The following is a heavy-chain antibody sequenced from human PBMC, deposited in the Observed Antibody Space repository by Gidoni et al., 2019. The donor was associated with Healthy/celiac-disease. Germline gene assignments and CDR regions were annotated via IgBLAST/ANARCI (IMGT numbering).Heavy chain of an antibody. V-gene: IGHV4-34*01. D-gene: IGHD6-6*01. J-gene: IGHJ6*02. CDR1: GGSFSGYY. CDR2: INHSGST. CDR3: ARARIAARPYNWNDGAQGGWCMDV. Sequence: QVQLQQWGAGLLKPSETLSLTCAVYGGSFSGYYWRWIRQPPGKGLEWIGEINHSGSTNYNPSLKSRVTISVDTSKNQFSLKLSSVTAADTAVYYCARARIAARPYNWNDGAQGGWCMDVWGQGTTVTVSS.